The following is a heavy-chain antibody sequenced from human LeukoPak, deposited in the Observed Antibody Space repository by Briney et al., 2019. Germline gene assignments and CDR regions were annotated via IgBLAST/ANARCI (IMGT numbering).Heavy chain of an antibody. V-gene: IGHV4-34*12. CDR2: IIHSGST. D-gene: IGHD4-17*01. CDR1: GGSFIGFH. CDR3: ARPHYGDYAFDI. J-gene: IGHJ3*02. Sequence: SETLSLTCAVYGGSFIGFHWNWIRQPPVKGLEWIGAIIHSGSTNYNPSLKSRVTISVDTSKNQFSLKLTSVTAADTAVYYCARPHYGDYAFDIWGQGTMVTVSS.